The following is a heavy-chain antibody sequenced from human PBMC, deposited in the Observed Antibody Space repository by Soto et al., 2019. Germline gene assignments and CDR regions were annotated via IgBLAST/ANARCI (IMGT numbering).Heavy chain of an antibody. Sequence: QLQLQESGPGLVKPSETLSLTCTVSGGSISSSSYYWGWIRQPPGKGLEWIGSIYYSGSTYYNPSLTSRVTISVDTSKNQFSLKLSSVTAADTAVYYCARRGDDILTGYSHGMDVWGQGTTVTVSS. CDR1: GGSISSSSYY. CDR2: IYYSGST. V-gene: IGHV4-39*01. J-gene: IGHJ6*02. D-gene: IGHD3-9*01. CDR3: ARRGDDILTGYSHGMDV.